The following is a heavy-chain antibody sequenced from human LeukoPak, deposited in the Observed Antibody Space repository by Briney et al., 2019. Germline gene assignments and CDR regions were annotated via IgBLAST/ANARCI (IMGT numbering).Heavy chain of an antibody. CDR1: GFTFSGSA. V-gene: IGHV3-73*01. Sequence: PGGSLRLSCAASGFTFSGSAMRWVRQASGKGLEWVGRIRSKANSYATAYSASVKGRFTISRDDSKNTAYLQMNSLKTEDTAVYYCTITVVPAAPTYYYGMDVWGQGTTVTVSS. CDR3: TITVVPAAPTYYYGMDV. D-gene: IGHD2-2*01. J-gene: IGHJ6*02. CDR2: IRSKANSYAT.